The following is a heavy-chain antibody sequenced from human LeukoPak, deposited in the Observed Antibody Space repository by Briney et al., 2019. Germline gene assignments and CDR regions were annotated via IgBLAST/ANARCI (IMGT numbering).Heavy chain of an antibody. V-gene: IGHV3-9*01. D-gene: IGHD5-18*01. CDR2: ISWNSGSI. CDR1: GFTFDDYA. CDR3: AKGFMYTD. J-gene: IGHJ4*02. Sequence: GGSLRLSCAASGFTFDDYAMHWVRQAPGKGLEWVSGISWNSGSIGYADSVKGRFTISRGNAKNSLYLQMNSLRAEDTALYYCAKGFMYTDWGQGTLVTVSS.